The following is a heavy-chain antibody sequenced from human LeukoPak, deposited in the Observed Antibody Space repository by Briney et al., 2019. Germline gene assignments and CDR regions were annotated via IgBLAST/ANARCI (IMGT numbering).Heavy chain of an antibody. V-gene: IGHV3-21*01. CDR3: ARDRREHDYGRDAFDI. CDR1: GFTFSSYS. CDR2: ISGSSSYI. J-gene: IGHJ3*02. Sequence: PGGSLRLSCAASGFTFSSYSMNWVRQAPGKGLEWVSSISGSSSYIYYADSVKGRFTISRDNAKNSLYLQMNSLRAEDTAVYYCARDRREHDYGRDAFDIWGQGTMVTVSS. D-gene: IGHD4-17*01.